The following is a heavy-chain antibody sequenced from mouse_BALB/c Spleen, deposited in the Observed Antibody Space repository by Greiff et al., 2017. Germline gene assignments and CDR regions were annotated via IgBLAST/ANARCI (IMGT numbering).Heavy chain of an antibody. J-gene: IGHJ4*01. V-gene: IGHV5-9-4*01. CDR1: GFTFSSYA. CDR2: ISSGGSYT. CDR3: ARGGITTAEDY. D-gene: IGHD1-2*01. Sequence: EVKLMESGGGLVKPGGSLKLSCAASGFTFSSYAMSWVRQSPEKRLEWVAEISSGGSYTYYPDTVTGRFTISRDNAKNTLYLEMSSLRSEDTAMYYCARGGITTAEDYWGQGTSVTVSS.